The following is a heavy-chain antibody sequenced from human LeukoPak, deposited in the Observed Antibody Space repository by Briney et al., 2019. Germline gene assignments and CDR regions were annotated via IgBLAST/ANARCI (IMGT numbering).Heavy chain of an antibody. D-gene: IGHD6-13*01. J-gene: IGHJ4*02. CDR3: ARHGTTAAACDY. Sequence: XXPGKGLEWMGIIYPGDSDTRYSPSFQGQVTISADKSISTAYLQWSSLKASDTAMYYCARHGTTAAACDYWGQGTLVTVSS. CDR2: IYPGDSDT. V-gene: IGHV5-51*01.